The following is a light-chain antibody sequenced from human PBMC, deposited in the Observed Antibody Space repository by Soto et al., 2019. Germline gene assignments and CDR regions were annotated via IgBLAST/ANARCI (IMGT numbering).Light chain of an antibody. CDR3: SSYTTSNTRQIV. V-gene: IGLV2-14*03. J-gene: IGLJ1*01. CDR1: SSDVGVYNY. Sequence: QSVLTQPASVSGSPGQSITISCTGTSSDVGVYNYVSWYQHHPGKAPKLMIYDVSNRPSGVSNRFSGSKSGNTASLTISGLQPEDEADYYCSSYTTSNTRQIVLGTGTKVTVL. CDR2: DVS.